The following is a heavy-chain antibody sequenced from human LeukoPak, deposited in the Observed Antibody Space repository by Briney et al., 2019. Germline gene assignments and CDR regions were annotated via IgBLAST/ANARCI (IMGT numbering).Heavy chain of an antibody. J-gene: IGHJ5*02. V-gene: IGHV3-23*01. Sequence: GGSLRLSCAVSGFTFSNYAMTWVRQAPGKGLEWVSVISGSGSNTDYADSVKGRFTISRDNSKNTLSLQMNSLRVEDTAVYYCEKHLSLRGDQPDRWGRGALVTVSS. CDR2: ISGSGSNT. CDR1: GFTFSNYA. CDR3: EKHLSLRGDQPDR. D-gene: IGHD3-10*01.